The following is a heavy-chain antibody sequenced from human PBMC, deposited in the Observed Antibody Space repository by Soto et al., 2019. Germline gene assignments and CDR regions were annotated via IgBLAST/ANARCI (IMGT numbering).Heavy chain of an antibody. J-gene: IGHJ4*02. V-gene: IGHV1-18*01. CDR3: ARDAHIGVVTDILGQTVSDY. Sequence: GASVKVSCKASGYTFTSYGITWVRQAPGQGLEWMGWINAYNGNTNYAQKLQGRVTMTTDTSTSTAYMELRSLRSDDTAVYYCARDAHIGVVTDILGQTVSDYWGQGTLVTVAS. CDR2: INAYNGNT. D-gene: IGHD2-21*02. CDR1: GYTFTSYG.